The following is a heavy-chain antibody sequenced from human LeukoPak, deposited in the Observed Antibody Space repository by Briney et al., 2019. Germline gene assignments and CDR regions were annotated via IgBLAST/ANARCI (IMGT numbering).Heavy chain of an antibody. V-gene: IGHV1-2*02. J-gene: IGHJ5*02. CDR2: INPKSGDT. CDR3: VRASYITYDL. D-gene: IGHD3-16*01. CDR1: GYTFTNFF. Sequence: ASVKVSCKASGYTFTNFFVHWVRQAPGQGLEWMGWINPKSGDTNSAHKLQGRVTMSRDTSIATSYMELSSLTSDDTAVYYCVRASYITYDLRGQGTLVTVSS.